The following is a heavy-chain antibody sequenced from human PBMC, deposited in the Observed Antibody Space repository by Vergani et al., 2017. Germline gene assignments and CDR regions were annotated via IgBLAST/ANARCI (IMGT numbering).Heavy chain of an antibody. Sequence: QLQLQESGPGLVKPSETLSLTCTVSGGSISSSSYYWGWIRQPPGKGLEWIGSIYYSGSTYYNPSLKSRVTISVDTSKNQFSLKLSSVTAADTAVYYCARDYGDYELWSGYRTYYFDYWGQGTLVTVSS. CDR3: ARDYGDYELWSGYRTYYFDY. CDR2: IYYSGST. V-gene: IGHV4-39*07. CDR1: GGSISSSSYY. D-gene: IGHD3-3*01. J-gene: IGHJ4*02.